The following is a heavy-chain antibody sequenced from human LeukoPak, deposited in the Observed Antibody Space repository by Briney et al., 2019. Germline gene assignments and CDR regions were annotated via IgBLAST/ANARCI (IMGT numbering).Heavy chain of an antibody. CDR3: ATGGPYYYDSSGYQFDY. Sequence: GASVKVSCKVSGYTLTELSMHWVRQAPGTGLEWMGGFDPEDGETIYAQKFQGRVTMTEDTSTDTAYMELSSLRSEDTAVYYCATGGPYYYDSSGYQFDYWGQGTLVTVSS. J-gene: IGHJ4*02. CDR2: FDPEDGET. CDR1: GYTLTELS. V-gene: IGHV1-24*01. D-gene: IGHD3-22*01.